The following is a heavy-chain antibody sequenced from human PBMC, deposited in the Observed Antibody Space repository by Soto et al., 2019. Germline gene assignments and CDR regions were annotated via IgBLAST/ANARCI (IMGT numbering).Heavy chain of an antibody. CDR2: IYPGDSDT. Sequence: GESLKISCKGSGYSFTSYWIGWVRQMPGKGLEWMGIIYPGDSDTRYSPSFQGQVTISADKSISTAYLQWSSLKASDTAMYYCASPSQRLGELSFSDAFDIWGQGTMVTVS. V-gene: IGHV5-51*01. J-gene: IGHJ3*02. CDR1: GYSFTSYW. CDR3: ASPSQRLGELSFSDAFDI. D-gene: IGHD3-16*02.